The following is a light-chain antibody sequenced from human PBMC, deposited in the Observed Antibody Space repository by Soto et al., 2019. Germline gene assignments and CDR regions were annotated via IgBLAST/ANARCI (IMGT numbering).Light chain of an antibody. CDR1: DSDVGGYNY. J-gene: IGLJ2*01. CDR3: SSHGGSGIPVV. Sequence: QSALTQPASVSGSPGQSITISCTGTDSDVGGYNYVSWYQHHPGKAPKLMIYDVSNRPSGVSNRFSGSKSGNTASLTISGLQAEVEADYYCSSHGGSGIPVVFGGGTKLTVL. V-gene: IGLV2-14*03. CDR2: DVS.